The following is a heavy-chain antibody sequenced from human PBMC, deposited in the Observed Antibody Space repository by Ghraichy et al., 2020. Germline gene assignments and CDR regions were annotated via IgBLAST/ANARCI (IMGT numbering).Heavy chain of an antibody. V-gene: IGHV3-7*01. J-gene: IGHJ4*02. CDR2: IKQDGSEK. CDR1: GFTFSSYW. CDR3: ARDQRTGGTYYYDSSGYGFDY. D-gene: IGHD3-22*01. Sequence: GESLNISCAASGFTFSSYWMSWVRQAPGKGLEWVANIKQDGSEKYYVDSVKGRFTISRDNAKNSLYLQMNSLRAEDTAVYYCARDQRTGGTYYYDSSGYGFDYWGQGTLVIVSS.